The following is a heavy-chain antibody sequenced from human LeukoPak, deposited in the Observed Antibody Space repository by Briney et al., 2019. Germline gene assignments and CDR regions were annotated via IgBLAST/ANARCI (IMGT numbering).Heavy chain of an antibody. J-gene: IGHJ5*02. Sequence: GGSLRLSCAASGFTFSNAWMTWVRQAPGRGLEWIGRIKSKTDGGTTDYAAPVKGRFTISRDDSKNTLYLQMNSLKTEDTAVYYCTTPLSIAVAEVFDPWGQGTLVTVSS. CDR3: TTPLSIAVAEVFDP. CDR2: IKSKTDGGTT. CDR1: GFTFSNAW. D-gene: IGHD6-13*01. V-gene: IGHV3-15*01.